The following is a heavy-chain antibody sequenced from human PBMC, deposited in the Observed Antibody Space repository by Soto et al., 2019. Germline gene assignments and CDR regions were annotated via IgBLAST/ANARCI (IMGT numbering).Heavy chain of an antibody. Sequence: ASVKVSCKASGYTFTSYGISWVRQAPGQGLEWTGWISAYNGNTNYAQKLQGRVTMTTDTSTSTAYMELRSLRSDDTAVYYWARDEMATSGDWFDPWGQGTLVTVSS. D-gene: IGHD5-12*01. CDR2: ISAYNGNT. J-gene: IGHJ5*02. V-gene: IGHV1-18*01. CDR3: ARDEMATSGDWFDP. CDR1: GYTFTSYG.